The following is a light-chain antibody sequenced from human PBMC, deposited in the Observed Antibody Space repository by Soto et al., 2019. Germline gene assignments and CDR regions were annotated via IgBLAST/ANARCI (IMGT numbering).Light chain of an antibody. V-gene: IGKV3-20*01. CDR2: GAS. J-gene: IGKJ1*01. Sequence: ERVMTQSPSTLSVSAGERATLSCRASQSVGSDLAWYQQKPGQAPRLLMYGASNRATGIPDRFSGSGSGTDFTLTISRLEPEDFAVYYCQQYGSSGTFGQGTKVDIK. CDR1: QSVGSD. CDR3: QQYGSSGT.